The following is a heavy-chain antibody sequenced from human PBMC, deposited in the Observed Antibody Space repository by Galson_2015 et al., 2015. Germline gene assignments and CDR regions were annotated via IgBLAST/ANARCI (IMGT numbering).Heavy chain of an antibody. V-gene: IGHV6-1*01. CDR2: TYYRSKWYN. D-gene: IGHD2-21*02. J-gene: IGHJ6*02. CDR3: ARDGSCGGDCFNNPEADYYYYGMDV. CDR1: GDSVSSNSAA. Sequence: CAISGDSVSSNSAAWNWIRQSPSRGLEWLGRTYYRSKWYNDYAVSVKSRITINPDTSKNQFSLQLNSVTPEDTAVYYCARDGSCGGDCFNNPEADYYYYGMDVWGQGTMVTVSS.